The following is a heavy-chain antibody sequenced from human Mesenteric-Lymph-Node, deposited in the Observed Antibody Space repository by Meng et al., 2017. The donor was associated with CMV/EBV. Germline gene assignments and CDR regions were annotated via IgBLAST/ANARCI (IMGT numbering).Heavy chain of an antibody. Sequence: GGSLRLSSVASGFMFSSYAMHWVRQAPGKRLEWVAVISHDTNSQYYVDSLKGRVTISRDNSKNTLYLQMSSLRGEDTAVYYCARPTLYSYGFRTNHYYGMDVWGQGITVTVSS. V-gene: IGHV3-30*03. J-gene: IGHJ6*02. D-gene: IGHD5-18*01. CDR3: ARPTLYSYGFRTNHYYGMDV. CDR1: GFMFSSYA. CDR2: ISHDTNSQ.